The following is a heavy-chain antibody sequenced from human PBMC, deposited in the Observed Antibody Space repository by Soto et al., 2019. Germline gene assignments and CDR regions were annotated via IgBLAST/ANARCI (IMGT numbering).Heavy chain of an antibody. CDR1: RFTFSSYA. V-gene: IGHV3-33*01. D-gene: IGHD2-2*01. Sequence: PGGSLRLSCAASRFTFSSYAMHLVRQAPGKGLEWVAIIWYDGSNEYYADSVKGRFTISRDNSKNTLYLQMNSLRAEDTAVYYCARWEGSTSCGYYGMDVWGQGTTVSV. J-gene: IGHJ6*02. CDR2: IWYDGSNE. CDR3: ARWEGSTSCGYYGMDV.